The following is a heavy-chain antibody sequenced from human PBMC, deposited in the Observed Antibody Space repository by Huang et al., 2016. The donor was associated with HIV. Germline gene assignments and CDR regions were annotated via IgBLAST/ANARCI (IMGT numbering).Heavy chain of an antibody. Sequence: QITLKESGPTLVKPTQTLTLACTFSGFSLNTSGVGVAWIPQPPGKAREWIALIYWDDDKRYRPSLKSRLTISKDPSNNQVVLTMTNMDPVDTASYFCAHIGDIFAAYSPEYFDYWGQGALVTVSS. CDR2: IYWDDDK. CDR3: AHIGDIFAAYSPEYFDY. D-gene: IGHD2-15*01. CDR1: GFSLNTSGVG. J-gene: IGHJ4*02. V-gene: IGHV2-5*02.